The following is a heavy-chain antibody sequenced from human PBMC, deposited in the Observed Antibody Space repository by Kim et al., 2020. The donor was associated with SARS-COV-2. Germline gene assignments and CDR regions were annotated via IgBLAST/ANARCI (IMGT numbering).Heavy chain of an antibody. J-gene: IGHJ2*01. Sequence: THHNPSLKGRVTISVDTSKKQFSLRLSSVTAADAAVYYCARHLRNWYFDLWGRGTLVTVSS. V-gene: IGHV4-39*01. CDR3: ARHLRNWYFDL. CDR2: T.